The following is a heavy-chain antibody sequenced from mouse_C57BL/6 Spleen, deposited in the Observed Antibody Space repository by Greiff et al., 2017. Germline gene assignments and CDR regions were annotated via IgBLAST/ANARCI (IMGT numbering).Heavy chain of an antibody. CDR3: AREGYGNFPFDY. V-gene: IGHV1-82*01. J-gene: IGHJ2*01. CDR2: IYPGDGDT. D-gene: IGHD2-1*01. Sequence: QVQLQQSGPELVKPGASVKISCKASGYAFSSSWMNWVKQRPGKGLEWIGRIYPGDGDTNYNGKFKGQATLTADKSSSTAYMQLSSLTSEDSAVYFCAREGYGNFPFDYWGQGTTLTVSS. CDR1: GYAFSSSW.